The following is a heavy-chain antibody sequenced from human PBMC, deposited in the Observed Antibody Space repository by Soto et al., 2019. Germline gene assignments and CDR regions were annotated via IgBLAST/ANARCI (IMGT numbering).Heavy chain of an antibody. Sequence: QVQLQESGPGLVKPSETLSLTCSVSGRSVREDYCSWIRQSPGKGLEWIGYIYNIGRTTYNPSLQSRVTMSVDTSKNQFSLRLSSVTAADTAIYYCVRTVPQGSGDVWGRGTRVTVSS. J-gene: IGHJ3*01. V-gene: IGHV4-4*08. D-gene: IGHD3-10*01. CDR1: GRSVREDY. CDR2: IYNIGRT. CDR3: VRTVPQGSGDV.